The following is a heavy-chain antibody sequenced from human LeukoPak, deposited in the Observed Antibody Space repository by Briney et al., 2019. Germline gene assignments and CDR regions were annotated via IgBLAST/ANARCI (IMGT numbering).Heavy chain of an antibody. D-gene: IGHD5-18*01. V-gene: IGHV3-20*04. Sequence: GGSLRLSCAASRFTFEDYAMNWVRQAPGKGLEWVAYINWNGGSIGYAESVKGRFTTSRDNTKNSLYLQMNGLRAEDTALYFCARVSIAGYPYYYMDVWGKGTSVTVSS. J-gene: IGHJ6*03. CDR2: INWNGGSI. CDR3: ARVSIAGYPYYYMDV. CDR1: RFTFEDYA.